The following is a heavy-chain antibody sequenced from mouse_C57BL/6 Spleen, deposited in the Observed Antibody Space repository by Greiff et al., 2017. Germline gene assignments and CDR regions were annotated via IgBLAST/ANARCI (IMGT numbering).Heavy chain of an antibody. CDR3: AREGGYDGAMDY. CDR2: INPNTGGT. CDR1: GYTFTDYN. D-gene: IGHD2-2*01. J-gene: IGHJ4*01. Sequence: EVQLQESGPELVKPGASVKIPCKASGYTFTDYNMAWVKQSHGKSLEWIGDINPNTGGTIYNQKFKGKATLTVDKSSSTAYMELRSLTSEDTAVYYCAREGGYDGAMDYWGQGTSVTVSS. V-gene: IGHV1-18*01.